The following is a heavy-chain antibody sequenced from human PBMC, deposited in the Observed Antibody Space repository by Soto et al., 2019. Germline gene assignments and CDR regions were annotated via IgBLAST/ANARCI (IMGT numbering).Heavy chain of an antibody. CDR1: GFIFSDFG. CDR3: AKGDLDTAVVNSPDAFDF. V-gene: IGHV3-30*18. Sequence: QVNLVESGGGVVQPGRSLRLSCEASGFIFSDFGMHWVRQAPGKGLEWVAVISYDGNNKYYAQSVKGRFTISRDNSKNTLFLNMDSLRPEDTAVYHCAKGDLDTAVVNSPDAFDFWGPGTMVTVSS. CDR2: ISYDGNNK. J-gene: IGHJ3*01. D-gene: IGHD5-18*01.